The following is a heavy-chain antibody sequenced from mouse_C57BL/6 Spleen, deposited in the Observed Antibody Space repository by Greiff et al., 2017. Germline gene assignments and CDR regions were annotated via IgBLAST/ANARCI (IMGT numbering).Heavy chain of an antibody. CDR1: GYAFSSYW. CDR2: IYPGDGDT. CDR3: AREGGYYYGSSYGYFDV. J-gene: IGHJ1*03. Sequence: QVQLQQSGAELVKPGASVKISCKASGYAFSSYWMNWVKQRPGKGLEWIGQIYPGDGDTNYNGKFKGKATLTADKSSSTAYMQLSSLTSEDSAVYFCAREGGYYYGSSYGYFDVWGTGTTVTVSS. D-gene: IGHD1-1*01. V-gene: IGHV1-80*01.